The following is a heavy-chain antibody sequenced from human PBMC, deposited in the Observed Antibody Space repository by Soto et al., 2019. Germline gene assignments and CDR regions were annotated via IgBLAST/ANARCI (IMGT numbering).Heavy chain of an antibody. CDR1: GYTFTNYE. J-gene: IGHJ5*02. V-gene: IGHV1-8*01. D-gene: IGHD3-10*01. CDR2: MNPGSGNT. CDR3: ARMASSGSLIWFDP. Sequence: QVQLVQSGAEVKKPGASVKVSCKASGYTFTNYEISWVRQATGQGLEWMGWMNPGSGNTGYAHKFQGRVTMTRNLSISTAYMELSKLGSDDTAIYYCARMASSGSLIWFDPWGQGTLVTVSS.